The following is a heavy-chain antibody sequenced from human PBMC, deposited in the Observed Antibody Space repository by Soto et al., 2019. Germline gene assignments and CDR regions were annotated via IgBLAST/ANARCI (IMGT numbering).Heavy chain of an antibody. V-gene: IGHV3-30-3*01. J-gene: IGHJ4*02. Sequence: QVQLVESGGGVVQPGRSLRLSCAASGFTFSSYAMHWVRQAPGKGLEWVAVISDDGSNKYYADSVKGRFTISRDNSKNTPYLQMNSLRAEDTAVYYCARGDYFDHWGQGTLVTVSS. CDR1: GFTFSSYA. CDR3: ARGDYFDH. CDR2: ISDDGSNK.